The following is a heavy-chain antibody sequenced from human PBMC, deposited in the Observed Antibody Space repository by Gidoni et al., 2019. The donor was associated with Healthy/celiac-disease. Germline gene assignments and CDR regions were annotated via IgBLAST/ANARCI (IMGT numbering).Heavy chain of an antibody. Sequence: QVQLVQSGAAVKKPGSSVKVSCKASGGTFSSSTISWVRQAPGQGLEWMGRIIPTLGIANYAQKFQGRVTITADKSTSTAYMELSSLRSEDTAVYYCARDLIAVAGPGFDPWGQGTLVTVSS. CDR3: ARDLIAVAGPGFDP. CDR2: IIPTLGIA. J-gene: IGHJ5*02. CDR1: GGTFSSST. D-gene: IGHD6-19*01. V-gene: IGHV1-69*08.